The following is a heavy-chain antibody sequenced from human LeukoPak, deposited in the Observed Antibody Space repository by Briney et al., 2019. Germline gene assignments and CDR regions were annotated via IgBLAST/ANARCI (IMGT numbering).Heavy chain of an antibody. J-gene: IGHJ4*02. CDR3: AELDSSGYLPYFDY. Sequence: PGGSLRLSCAASGFTFSSYAMSWVRQAPGKGLEWVSAISGSGGSTYYADSVKGRFTISRDNSKNTLYLQMNSLRAEDTAVYYCAELDSSGYLPYFDYWGQGTLVTVSS. V-gene: IGHV3-23*01. D-gene: IGHD3-22*01. CDR2: ISGSGGST. CDR1: GFTFSSYA.